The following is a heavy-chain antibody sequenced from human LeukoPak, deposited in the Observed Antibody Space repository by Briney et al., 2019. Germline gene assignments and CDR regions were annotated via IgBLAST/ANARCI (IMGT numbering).Heavy chain of an antibody. J-gene: IGHJ4*02. CDR1: GGSISSSSYY. Sequence: PSETLSLTSTVSGGSISSSSYYWGWIRQPPEKGLEWIGSIYYSGSTYYNPSLKSRVTISVDTSKNQFSLKLSSVTAADTAVYYCARREKMATIGGYFDYWGQGTLVTVSS. V-gene: IGHV4-39*01. CDR2: IYYSGST. D-gene: IGHD5-24*01. CDR3: ARREKMATIGGYFDY.